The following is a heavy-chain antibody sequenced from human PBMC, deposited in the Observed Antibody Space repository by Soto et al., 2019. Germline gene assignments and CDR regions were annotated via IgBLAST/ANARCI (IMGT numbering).Heavy chain of an antibody. Sequence: SETQSLTCSVSGGSISSSSYYWGWIRQPPGKGLEWIGSIYYSGSTYYNPSLKSRVTISRDNSKDTLYLQMNSLRAEDTAVYYCASRSSGWYFDYWGQGTLVTVSS. D-gene: IGHD6-19*01. CDR3: ASRSSGWYFDY. CDR2: IYYSGST. V-gene: IGHV4-39*07. CDR1: GGSISSSSYY. J-gene: IGHJ4*02.